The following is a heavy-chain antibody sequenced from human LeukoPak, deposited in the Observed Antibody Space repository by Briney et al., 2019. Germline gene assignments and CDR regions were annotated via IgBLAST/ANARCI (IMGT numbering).Heavy chain of an antibody. CDR3: ARVESRGPFWSGYYTGIEDY. Sequence: ASVKVSCKASGYTFTSYGISWVRQAPGQGLEWMGWISAYNGNTNYAQKLQGRVTMTTDTSTSTAYMELRSLRSDDTAVYYCARVESRGPFWSGYYTGIEDYWGQGTLVTVSS. D-gene: IGHD3-3*01. J-gene: IGHJ4*02. V-gene: IGHV1-18*01. CDR2: ISAYNGNT. CDR1: GYTFTSYG.